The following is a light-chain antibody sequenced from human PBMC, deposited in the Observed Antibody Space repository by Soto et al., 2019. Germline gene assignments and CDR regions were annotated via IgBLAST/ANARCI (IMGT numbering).Light chain of an antibody. V-gene: IGKV1-5*03. CDR2: KAS. CDR1: QSISSW. J-gene: IGKJ2*01. CDR3: QQYNGYPYT. Sequence: DIQMTQSPSTLSASVGDRVTITCRASQSISSWLAWYQQKPGNAPKVLIYKASNLETGVPSRFSGSGSETEFTLTISSLQTDDFATYYCQQYNGYPYTFGQGTKLEIK.